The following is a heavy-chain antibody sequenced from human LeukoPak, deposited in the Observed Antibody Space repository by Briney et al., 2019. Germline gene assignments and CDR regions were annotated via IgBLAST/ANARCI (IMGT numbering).Heavy chain of an antibody. V-gene: IGHV1-2*06. D-gene: IGHD3-16*02. CDR1: GYTFTGYH. J-gene: IGHJ5*02. Sequence: ASVKVSCKASGYTFTGYHMHWVRQAPGQGLEWMGRINPNSGDTNYAQKFQGRVTMTRDTSISTAYMELSRLRSDDTAVYYCASQMITFGGVIVNWFDPWGQGTLVTVSS. CDR2: INPNSGDT. CDR3: ASQMITFGGVIVNWFDP.